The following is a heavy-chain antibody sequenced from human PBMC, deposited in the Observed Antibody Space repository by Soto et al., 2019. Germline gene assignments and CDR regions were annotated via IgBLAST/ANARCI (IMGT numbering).Heavy chain of an antibody. D-gene: IGHD2-8*01. J-gene: IGHJ4*02. CDR3: ATLGDGY. CDR1: GLTVSRNY. V-gene: IGHV3-66*01. Sequence: EVQLAESGGGLVQPGGSLRLSCAASGLTVSRNYMSWVRQAPGKGLEWVSVIYNAGSTNYAGYLMSRLPISRENSKNTLYLQMYSLRVEDTAVYYCATLGDGYWGQGTLVTVSS. CDR2: IYNAGST.